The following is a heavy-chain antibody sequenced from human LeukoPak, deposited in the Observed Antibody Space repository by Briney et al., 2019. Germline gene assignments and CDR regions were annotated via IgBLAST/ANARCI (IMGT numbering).Heavy chain of an antibody. CDR2: ISGTGGMT. CDR1: GFTFSNYA. J-gene: IGHJ6*02. V-gene: IGHV3-23*01. Sequence: GGSLRLSCTASGFTFSNYAMTWVRQAPGKGLEWVSSISGTGGMTYSADSVKGRFTISRDNSKNTLYLQMKNLRVEHTAVYYCAKGLHGGVGYGVDVWGQGTTVSVS. D-gene: IGHD3-16*01. CDR3: AKGLHGGVGYGVDV.